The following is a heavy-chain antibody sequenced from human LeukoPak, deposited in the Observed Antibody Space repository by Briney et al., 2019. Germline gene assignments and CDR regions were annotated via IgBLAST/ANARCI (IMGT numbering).Heavy chain of an antibody. CDR2: ITSRSTT. J-gene: IGHJ4*02. CDR1: RFIFSHSG. V-gene: IGHV3-23*01. Sequence: RLSCAASRFIFSHSGMDWVRQAPGKGLEWVSGITSRSTTYYADSVKGRFTISRDNSKNMVWLQINSPTAEDTATYYCAKDGNWARFEDWGQGTLVTVSS. D-gene: IGHD7-27*01. CDR3: AKDGNWARFED.